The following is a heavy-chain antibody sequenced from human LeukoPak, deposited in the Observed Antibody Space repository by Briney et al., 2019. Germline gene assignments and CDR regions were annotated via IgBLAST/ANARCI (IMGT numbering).Heavy chain of an antibody. CDR3: ARDPSGYSSDWYYFDY. Sequence: ASVKVSCKASGYTFIGYYMHWVRQAPGQGLEWMGWINPNTGDTNYAQKFQGWVTMTRDTSIGTAYMELSRLRSDDTAVYYCARDPSGYSSDWYYFDYWGQGTLVTVFS. CDR1: GYTFIGYY. J-gene: IGHJ4*02. CDR2: INPNTGDT. D-gene: IGHD6-13*01. V-gene: IGHV1-2*04.